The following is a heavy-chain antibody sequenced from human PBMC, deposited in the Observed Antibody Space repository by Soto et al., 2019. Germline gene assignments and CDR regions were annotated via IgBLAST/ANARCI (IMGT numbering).Heavy chain of an antibody. D-gene: IGHD3-10*01. CDR2: ISVTGAM. V-gene: IGHV4-61*01. CDR3: ARGRADSAGSSFGHRMDV. CDR1: GEAVGSGQSY. Sequence: QVQLQESGPGLVKPSETLSLLCFVSGEAVGSGQSYWNWVRQAPGKGLEWIGHISVTGAMKNSAYLKSRVTMSVDPSNNQISLTLTSVTAADSATYFCARGRADSAGSSFGHRMDVWGQGTTVTVAS. J-gene: IGHJ6*02.